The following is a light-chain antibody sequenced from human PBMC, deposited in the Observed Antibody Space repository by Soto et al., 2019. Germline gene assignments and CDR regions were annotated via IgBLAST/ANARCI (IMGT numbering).Light chain of an antibody. CDR1: SSDIGAGYD. V-gene: IGLV1-40*01. CDR3: QSYDTSLTGSYV. J-gene: IGLJ1*01. CDR2: GNN. Sequence: SVLTQPPSVSGAPGQRVTISCTGSSSDIGAGYDVRWYQQLPGTAPKLLIYGNNNRPSGVPDRFSGSKSGTSASLAITGLQAEDEADYYCQSYDTSLTGSYVFGTGTKVTV.